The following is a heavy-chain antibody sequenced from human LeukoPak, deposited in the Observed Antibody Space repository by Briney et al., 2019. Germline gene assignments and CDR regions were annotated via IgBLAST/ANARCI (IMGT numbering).Heavy chain of an antibody. CDR1: GLTFGNYG. Sequence: GGSLRLSCVASGLTFGNYGMNWVRQAPGKGLEWVSSIGGSGSTTYYADSVRGRFTISRDNSKNTLYLQMNSLRAEDTAVYYCAKVRVTMIVVVRGPPNAFDIWGPGTLVTVSS. CDR3: AKVRVTMIVVVRGPPNAFDI. CDR2: IGGSGSTT. J-gene: IGHJ4*02. V-gene: IGHV3-23*01. D-gene: IGHD3-22*01.